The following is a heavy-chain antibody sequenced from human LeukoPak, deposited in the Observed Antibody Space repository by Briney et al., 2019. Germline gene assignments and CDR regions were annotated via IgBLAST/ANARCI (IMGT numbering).Heavy chain of an antibody. CDR1: GFSLSTSGMC. Sequence: SGPALVKPTQTLTLTCSFSGFSLSTSGMCVSWIRQPPGKALEWLARIDWDDDKYYSTFLKTRLTISKDTSKNQVVLTMTNMDPVDTATYYCARCSGSGSPGYFDYWGQGTLVTVSS. CDR3: ARCSGSGSPGYFDY. V-gene: IGHV2-70*11. J-gene: IGHJ4*02. D-gene: IGHD3-10*01. CDR2: IDWDDDK.